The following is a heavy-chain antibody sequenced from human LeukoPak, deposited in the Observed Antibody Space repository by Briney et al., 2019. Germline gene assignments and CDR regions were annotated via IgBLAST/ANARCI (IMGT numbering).Heavy chain of an antibody. D-gene: IGHD1-26*01. CDR3: ASDGRIRSSPFDS. J-gene: IGHJ3*02. CDR2: ISGSGGST. Sequence: GGTLRLYSAASRFTCSSYTMSRVRQAPGKGLEWVSAISGSGGSTYYADYVKGRFTISRDNSTNTLYLQMNSLRAEDTAVYYCASDGRIRSSPFDSWGQGTMVTVSS. CDR1: RFTCSSYT. V-gene: IGHV3-23*01.